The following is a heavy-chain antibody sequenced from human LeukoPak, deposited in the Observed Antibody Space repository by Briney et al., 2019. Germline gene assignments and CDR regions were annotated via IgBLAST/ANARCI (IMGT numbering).Heavy chain of an antibody. CDR3: AELGITMIGGV. J-gene: IGHJ6*04. V-gene: IGHV3-48*03. Sequence: GGSLRLSCAASGFTFSSYEMNWLRQAPGKGLEWVSYISSSGSTIYYADSVKGRFTISRDNAKNSLYLQMNSLRAEDTAVYYCAELGITMIGGVWGKGTTVTISS. CDR1: GFTFSSYE. D-gene: IGHD3-10*02. CDR2: ISSSGSTI.